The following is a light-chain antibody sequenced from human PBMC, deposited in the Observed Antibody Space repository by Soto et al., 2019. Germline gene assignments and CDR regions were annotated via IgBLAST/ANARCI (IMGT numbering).Light chain of an antibody. J-gene: IGLJ1*01. CDR2: EVS. V-gene: IGLV2-14*01. Sequence: QSVLTQPASVSGSPGQSITISCTGTTSDIGRYNHVSWYQQYPGKAPKLMIYEVSNRPSGVSNRFSASKSGNTASLTISGLQAEDVADYYCTSYTSISTYVFGTGTKVTVL. CDR3: TSYTSISTYV. CDR1: TSDIGRYNH.